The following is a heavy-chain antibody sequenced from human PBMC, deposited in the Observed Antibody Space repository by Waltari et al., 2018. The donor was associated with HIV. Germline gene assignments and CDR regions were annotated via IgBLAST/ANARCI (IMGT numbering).Heavy chain of an antibody. Sequence: QAQLVQSGAAVKKHGSSVKVSCKSSGGIFTTSGIIWLRPVPGQGLEWLGGIVPLLGTATYAQIFQGRVTITADEVTTTTHMELSSLTSEDTALYYCARLGGGNGDRYWHFDLWGRGTLVTVSS. D-gene: IGHD2-21*01. V-gene: IGHV1-69*01. J-gene: IGHJ2*01. CDR1: GGIFTTSG. CDR2: IVPLLGTA. CDR3: ARLGGGNGDRYWHFDL.